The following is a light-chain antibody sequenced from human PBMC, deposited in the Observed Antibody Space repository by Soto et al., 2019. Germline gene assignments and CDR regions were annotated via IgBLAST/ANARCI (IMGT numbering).Light chain of an antibody. CDR3: SSYRSSSTYV. CDR2: EVN. Sequence: QSALTQPPSVSGSPGQSVTISCTGTSSDVGSYNRVSWYQQTTGTAPKLMIYEVNNRPSGVPDRFSGSKSGNTASLTISGLQAEDEADYYCSSYRSSSTYVFGTGTKVTVL. J-gene: IGLJ1*01. CDR1: SSDVGSYNR. V-gene: IGLV2-18*02.